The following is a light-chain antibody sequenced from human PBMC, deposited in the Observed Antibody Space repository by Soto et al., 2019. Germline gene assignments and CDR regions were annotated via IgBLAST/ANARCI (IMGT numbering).Light chain of an antibody. CDR1: QDIAKY. J-gene: IGKJ4*01. CDR3: QQYDDLLS. Sequence: DIEMTQSPSSLSASVGDRVTITCQASQDIAKYLKWYQQKPGNAPKLLIYDASELHAGVPSRFSGSGSGTDVTFTISSVKPEDFATYYCQQYDDLLSFGGGTKVEIK. V-gene: IGKV1-33*01. CDR2: DAS.